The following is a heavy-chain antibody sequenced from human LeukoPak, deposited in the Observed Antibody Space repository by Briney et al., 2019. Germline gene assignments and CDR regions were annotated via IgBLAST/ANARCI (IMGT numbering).Heavy chain of an antibody. CDR2: IYFSGGT. D-gene: IGHD3-10*01. V-gene: IGHV4-39*01. Sequence: SETLSLTCTVSGDPISSSNCYWGWIRQPPGKGLEWIGSIYFSGGTYYNASLKSRVTISVDTSKNQFSLKLSSVTAADTAVYYCARQTGSGLFSLPGGQGTLVTVSS. J-gene: IGHJ4*02. CDR3: ARQTGSGLFSLP. CDR1: GDPISSSNCY.